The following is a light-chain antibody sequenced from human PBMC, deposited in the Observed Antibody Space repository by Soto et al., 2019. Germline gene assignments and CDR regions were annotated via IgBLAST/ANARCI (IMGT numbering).Light chain of an antibody. CDR3: CSYAGSSTLV. Sequence: QSALTQPASVSGSPGQSITISCTGTSSDVGSYNLVSWYQQHPGKAPKLMIYEVSKRPSGVSNRFSGSKSGNTASLTISGLQAEDEGDYYCCSYAGSSTLVVGGGTKLTVL. CDR2: EVS. CDR1: SSDVGSYNL. J-gene: IGLJ3*02. V-gene: IGLV2-23*02.